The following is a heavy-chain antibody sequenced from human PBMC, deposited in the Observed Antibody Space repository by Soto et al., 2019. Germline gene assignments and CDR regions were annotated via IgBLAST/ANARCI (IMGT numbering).Heavy chain of an antibody. J-gene: IGHJ4*02. D-gene: IGHD2-15*01. CDR1: GFTVSSNY. Sequence: EVQLVESGGDLVQPGGSLRLSCAASGFTVSSNYVTWVRQAPGKGLEWVSVIYSDGSTYYTDSVEGRFTISRDNSKNTLYLQMNRLRVEGTAMYYWAGFEVADTRSFDYWGQGTLVTVSS. CDR2: IYSDGST. V-gene: IGHV3-66*01. CDR3: AGFEVADTRSFDY.